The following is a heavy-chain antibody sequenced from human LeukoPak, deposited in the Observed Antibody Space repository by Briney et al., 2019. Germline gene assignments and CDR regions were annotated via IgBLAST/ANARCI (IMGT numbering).Heavy chain of an antibody. CDR3: VKDLSYESSGHVLEY. D-gene: IGHD3-22*01. CDR1: GFTFEDYT. CDR2: ISWDGTT. V-gene: IGHV3-43*01. Sequence: GESLRLSCVASGFTFEDYTMHWVRQAPGKTLEWVSLISWDGTTYYTDSVKGRFTISRDNSKNSLYLQMDTLRSEDTAFYYCVKDLSYESSGHVLEYWGQGTLVAVSS. J-gene: IGHJ4*02.